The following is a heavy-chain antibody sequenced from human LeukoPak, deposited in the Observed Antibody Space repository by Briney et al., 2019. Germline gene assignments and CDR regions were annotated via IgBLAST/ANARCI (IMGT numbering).Heavy chain of an antibody. Sequence: GGSLRLSCAASGFTFSSYAMSWVRQAPGKGRAWVSAISGSGGSTYYADSVKGRFTISRDNSKNTLYLQMNSLRAEDTAVYYCAKDRRGYYGDYFDYWGQGTLVTVSS. D-gene: IGHD3-10*01. J-gene: IGHJ4*02. V-gene: IGHV3-23*01. CDR2: ISGSGGST. CDR1: GFTFSSYA. CDR3: AKDRRGYYGDYFDY.